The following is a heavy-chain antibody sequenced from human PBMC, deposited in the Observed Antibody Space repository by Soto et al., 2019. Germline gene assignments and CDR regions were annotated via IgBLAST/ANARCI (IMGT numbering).Heavy chain of an antibody. CDR2: INPNSGGT. J-gene: IGHJ4*02. D-gene: IGHD6-13*01. CDR3: ARTMYSRRYYFDY. Sequence: GASVKVSCKASGYTFTGYYMHWVRQAPGQGLEWMGWINPNSGGTNYAQKFQGWVTMTRDTSISTAYMELSRLRSDDTAVYYCARTMYSRRYYFDYWGQGTLVTVSS. CDR1: GYTFTGYY. V-gene: IGHV1-2*04.